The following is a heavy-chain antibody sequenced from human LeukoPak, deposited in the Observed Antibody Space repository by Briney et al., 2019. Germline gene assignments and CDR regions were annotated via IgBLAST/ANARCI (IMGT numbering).Heavy chain of an antibody. J-gene: IGHJ3*02. CDR2: VSSSGSTI. CDR3: AREPQPYSGPGKAHDAFDI. Sequence: GGSLRLSCAASGFTFSDYYMSWIRQPPGKGLEWVSYVSSSGSTIYYADSVKGRFTISRDNAKNALYLEMNSLRAEDTAVYYCAREPQPYSGPGKAHDAFDIWGQGTMVTVS. CDR1: GFTFSDYY. V-gene: IGHV3-11*04. D-gene: IGHD3-10*01.